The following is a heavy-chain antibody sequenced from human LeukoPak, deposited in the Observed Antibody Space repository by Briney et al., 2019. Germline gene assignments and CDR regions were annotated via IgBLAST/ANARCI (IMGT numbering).Heavy chain of an antibody. Sequence: PGGSLRLSCSASGFTFSSYAMTWVRQAPGKGLEWVASISDSGVNTYHADSVKGPFTISRDNSRNTLYLQMDSLRADDTAVFYCAKVRYMNSWYREIDYWGQGTLVSVSS. CDR3: AKVRYMNSWYREIDY. CDR1: GFTFSSYA. CDR2: ISDSGVNT. D-gene: IGHD6-13*01. V-gene: IGHV3-23*01. J-gene: IGHJ4*02.